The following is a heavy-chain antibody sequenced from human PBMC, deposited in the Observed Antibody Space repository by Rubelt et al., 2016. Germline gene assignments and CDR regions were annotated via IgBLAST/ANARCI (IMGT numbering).Heavy chain of an antibody. J-gene: IGHJ1*01. Sequence: DSVKGRFTISRDNAKKSMYLQMNSLRGDDTAVYYCAREGSEYSATARCYEHGGQGTLVTVSS. D-gene: IGHD6-6*01. V-gene: IGHV3-11*01. CDR3: AREGSEYSATARCYEH.